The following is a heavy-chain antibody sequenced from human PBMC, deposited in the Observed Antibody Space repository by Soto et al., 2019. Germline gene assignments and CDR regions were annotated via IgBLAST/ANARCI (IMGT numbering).Heavy chain of an antibody. CDR1: GYTFTSFG. V-gene: IGHV1-18*01. CDR3: ATRSPAVDY. Sequence: ASVKVSCKTSGYTFTSFGISWVRQAPGQGLEWMGWITTDKGKTSYAQKFQGGVTMTTDTSTSTAYMELRSLGSDDTAVYYCATRSPAVDYWGQGTLVTVSS. J-gene: IGHJ4*02. CDR2: ITTDKGKT.